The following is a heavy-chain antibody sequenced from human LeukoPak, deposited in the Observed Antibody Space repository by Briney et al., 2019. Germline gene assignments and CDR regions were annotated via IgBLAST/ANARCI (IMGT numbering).Heavy chain of an antibody. D-gene: IGHD2-8*01. V-gene: IGHV3-23*01. CDR1: GFTLSSYA. J-gene: IGHJ6*03. CDR2: ISSSGGST. CDR3: AKGSAGYCTNGVCYGEYYSYYYLDV. Sequence: GGSLTLSCAASGFTLSSYAMSWVRQAPGRGLEWVAAISSSGGSTYYAGSVKGRFTISRDNSKNTLYLQKNSLRAEDTAVYYCAKGSAGYCTNGVCYGEYYSYYYLDVWGKGTTVTV.